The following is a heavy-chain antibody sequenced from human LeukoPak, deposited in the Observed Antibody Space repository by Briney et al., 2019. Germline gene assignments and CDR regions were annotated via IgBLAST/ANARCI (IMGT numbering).Heavy chain of an antibody. J-gene: IGHJ4*02. V-gene: IGHV3-48*02. CDR2: ISSSSSTI. CDR3: ARDRRTIRVGELIPFDY. CDR1: GFTLSSYS. D-gene: IGHD3-16*01. Sequence: PGGSLTLSCAASGFTLSSYSMLWVRQAPGRGLEWVSYISSSSSTIYYADSVKGRFTISRDNAKNTLYLQMNSLRDEDTAVYYCARDRRTIRVGELIPFDYWGQGTLVTVSS.